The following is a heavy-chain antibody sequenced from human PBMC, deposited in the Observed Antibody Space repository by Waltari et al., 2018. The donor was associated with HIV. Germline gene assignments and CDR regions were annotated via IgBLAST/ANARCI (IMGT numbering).Heavy chain of an antibody. CDR2: MNPNSSNT. J-gene: IGHJ1*01. D-gene: IGHD6-19*01. V-gene: IGHV1-8*01. CDR1: GYTFSSHD. CDR3: ARGIEVAGTEFQH. Sequence: QVQLVQSGAEVKKPGASVKVSCKASGYTFSSHDINWVRQATGQGLEWMGWMNPNSSNTGYAQKFQDRVSMTRNTSISTAYMEMSSLRSEDTAVYYCARGIEVAGTEFQHWGQGTLVTVSS.